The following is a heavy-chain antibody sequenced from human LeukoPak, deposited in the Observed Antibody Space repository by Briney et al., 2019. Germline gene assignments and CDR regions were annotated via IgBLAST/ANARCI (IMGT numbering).Heavy chain of an antibody. CDR2: ISSSSSYI. CDR3: ARWSGTGTRGYNWFDP. J-gene: IGHJ5*02. D-gene: IGHD1-1*01. V-gene: IGHV3-21*01. CDR1: GFTVSSNY. Sequence: GGSLRLSCAASGFTVSSNYMSWVRQAPGKGLEWVSSISSSSSYIYYADSVKGRFTISRDNAKNSLYLQMNSLRAEDTAVYYCARWSGTGTRGYNWFDPWGQGTLVTVSS.